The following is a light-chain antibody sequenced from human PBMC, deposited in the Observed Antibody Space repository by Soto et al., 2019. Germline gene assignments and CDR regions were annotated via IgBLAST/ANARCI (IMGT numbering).Light chain of an antibody. CDR1: QSINNY. V-gene: IGKV1-39*01. CDR2: AAS. Sequence: DIQMTQSPSSLSASVGDRVTITCRASQSINNYLHWYQQKPGEAPKLRIYAASTLHSGVPSRFSGRGSGTEFTLIVSGLEPEDFATYYCQQAFSAPCTFGQGTKVEIK. J-gene: IGKJ2*02. CDR3: QQAFSAPCT.